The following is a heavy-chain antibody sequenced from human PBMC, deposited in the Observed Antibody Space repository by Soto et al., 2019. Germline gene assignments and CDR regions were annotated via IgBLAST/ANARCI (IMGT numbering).Heavy chain of an antibody. CDR1: GYTFTSYA. CDR3: ARDPATQLWLSFDP. Sequence: ASVKVSCKASGYTFTSYAMHWVRQAPGQRLEWMGWINAGNGNTKYSQKFQGRVTITRDTSASTAYMELSSPRSEDTAVYYCARDPATQLWLSFDPWGQGTLVTVSS. CDR2: INAGNGNT. D-gene: IGHD5-18*01. J-gene: IGHJ5*02. V-gene: IGHV1-3*01.